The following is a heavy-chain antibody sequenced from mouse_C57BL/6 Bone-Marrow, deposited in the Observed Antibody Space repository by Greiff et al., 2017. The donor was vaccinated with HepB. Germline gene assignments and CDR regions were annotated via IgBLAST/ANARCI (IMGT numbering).Heavy chain of an antibody. Sequence: LQESGAELVKPGASVKLSCKASGYTFTSYWMHWVKQRPGQGLEWIGMIHPNSGSTNYNEKFKSKATLTVDKSSSTAYMQLSSLTSEDSAVYYCTRRGIYDYALYYWGQGTTLTVSS. CDR3: TRRGIYDYALYY. CDR1: GYTFTSYW. J-gene: IGHJ2*01. CDR2: IHPNSGST. D-gene: IGHD2-4*01. V-gene: IGHV1-64*01.